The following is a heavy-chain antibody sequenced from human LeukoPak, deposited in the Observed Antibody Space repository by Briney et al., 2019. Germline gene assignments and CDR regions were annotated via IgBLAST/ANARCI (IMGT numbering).Heavy chain of an antibody. J-gene: IGHJ4*02. CDR2: INPNSGGT. V-gene: IGHV1-2*02. D-gene: IGHD6-13*01. CDR3: ARDWAAAGRSRDH. CDR1: GYTFTGYY. Sequence: ASVKVSCKASGYTFTGYYMHWVRQAPGQGLEWMGWINPNSGGTNYAQKLQGRVTMTRDTSISTAYMELSRLRSDDTAVYYCARDWAAAGRSRDHWGQGTLVTVSS.